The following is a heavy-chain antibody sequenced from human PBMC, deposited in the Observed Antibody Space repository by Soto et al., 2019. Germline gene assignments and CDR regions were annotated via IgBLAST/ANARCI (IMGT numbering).Heavy chain of an antibody. V-gene: IGHV4-59*01. CDR3: ARGNVATETTTPLDI. CDR1: GGSISGYY. D-gene: IGHD1-26*01. CDR2: VFYTGNT. J-gene: IGHJ3*02. Sequence: SETLSLTCAVYGGSISGYYWSWIRQPPGKELEWIGYVFYTGNTNANPSLKSRVTLSIDTSKNQFSLRLSSVTSADTAIYYCARGNVATETTTPLDIWGQGTMVTVSS.